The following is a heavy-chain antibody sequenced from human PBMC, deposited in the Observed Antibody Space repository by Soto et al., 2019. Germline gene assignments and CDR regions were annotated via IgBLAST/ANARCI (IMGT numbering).Heavy chain of an antibody. CDR2: IYYSGST. D-gene: IGHD3-9*01. CDR3: ARGEISSNVLRYFDWPRAFDY. J-gene: IGHJ4*02. Sequence: NPSETLSLTCTVSGGSISSYYWSWIRQPPGKGLEWIGYIYYSGSTNYNPSLKSRVTISVDTSKNQFSLKLSSVTAADTAVYYCARGEISSNVLRYFDWPRAFDYWGQGTLVTVSS. V-gene: IGHV4-59*01. CDR1: GGSISSYY.